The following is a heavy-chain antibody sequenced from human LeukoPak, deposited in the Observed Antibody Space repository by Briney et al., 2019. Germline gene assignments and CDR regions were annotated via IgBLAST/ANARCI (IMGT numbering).Heavy chain of an antibody. D-gene: IGHD1-14*01. Sequence: GGSLRLSCGASGFTFSNYGMLWVRQAPGKGLEWVAFIRYDGNNKLYADSMKGRFTISRDNSKNTLYLHINSLRAEDTAVYYCVKDNPLDYWGEGTLVIVSS. CDR2: IRYDGNNK. CDR1: GFTFSNYG. CDR3: VKDNPLDY. V-gene: IGHV3-30*02. J-gene: IGHJ4*02.